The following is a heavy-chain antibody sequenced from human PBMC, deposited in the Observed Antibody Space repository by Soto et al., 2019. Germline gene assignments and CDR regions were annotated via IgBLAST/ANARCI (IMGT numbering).Heavy chain of an antibody. D-gene: IGHD4-17*01. V-gene: IGHV3-30*18. CDR1: GFTFSSYG. J-gene: IGHJ3*02. Sequence: HPGGSPRLSCAASGFTFSSYGMHWVRQAPGKGLEWVAVISYDGSNKYYADSVKGRFTISRDNSKNTLYLQMNSLRAEDTAVYYCAKDWSMTTVTTGAFDIWGQGTMVTVSS. CDR3: AKDWSMTTVTTGAFDI. CDR2: ISYDGSNK.